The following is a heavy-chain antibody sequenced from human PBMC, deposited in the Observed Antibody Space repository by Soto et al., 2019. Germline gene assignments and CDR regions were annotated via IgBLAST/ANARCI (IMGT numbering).Heavy chain of an antibody. V-gene: IGHV3-23*01. J-gene: IGHJ4*02. CDR3: ASSAAGTWYYFDY. D-gene: IGHD6-13*01. Sequence: PGGSLRLSCAASGFTFSSYAMTWVRQAPGKGLEWVSGISNGGGSTYYADSVKGRFTISRDNSKSTLYLQMNSLRAEDTAVYYCASSAAGTWYYFDYWGQGTLVTVSS. CDR2: ISNGGGST. CDR1: GFTFSSYA.